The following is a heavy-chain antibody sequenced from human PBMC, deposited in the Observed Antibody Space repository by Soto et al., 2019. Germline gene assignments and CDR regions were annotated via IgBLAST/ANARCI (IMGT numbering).Heavy chain of an antibody. J-gene: IGHJ5*02. V-gene: IGHV1-46*03. CDR3: ARSRGAAAGINWFDP. CDR1: GYTFTSYD. D-gene: IGHD6-13*01. CDR2: INPNSGIT. Sequence: ASVKVSCKASGYTFTSYDINWVRQAPGQGLEWMGIINPNSGITNYAQNFQGRVTMTRDTSTSTVYMELSSLKSEDTAVYYCARSRGAAAGINWFDPWGQGTLVTVSS.